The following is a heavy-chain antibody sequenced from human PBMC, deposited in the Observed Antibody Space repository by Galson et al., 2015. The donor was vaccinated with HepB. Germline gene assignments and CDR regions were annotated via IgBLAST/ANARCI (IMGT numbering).Heavy chain of an antibody. CDR3: ARDRGRGSYQSKPYYFDY. CDR1: GGSISSYY. J-gene: IGHJ4*02. CDR2: IYYSGST. D-gene: IGHD1-26*01. V-gene: IGHV4-59*01. Sequence: ETLSLTCTVSGGSISSYYWSWIRQPPGKGLEWIGYIYYSGSTNYNPSLKSRVTVSVDTSKNQFSLKLSSVTAADTAVYYCARDRGRGSYQSKPYYFDYWGQGTLVTVSS.